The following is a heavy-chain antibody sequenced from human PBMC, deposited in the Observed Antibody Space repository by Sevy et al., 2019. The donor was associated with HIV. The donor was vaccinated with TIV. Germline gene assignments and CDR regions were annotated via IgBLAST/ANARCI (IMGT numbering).Heavy chain of an antibody. CDR1: GYTFISYA. CDR2: INAAGGNT. CDR3: ARRGTGLDYYFGMDD. J-gene: IGHJ6*02. Sequence: ASVKVSCKASGYTFISYAIHWVRQAPGQGLQWMGWINAAGGNTKYSPNFQGRVTFSTYTSANTAYMELSSLRSEDTAVYYCARRGTGLDYYFGMDDWGQGTTVTVSS. V-gene: IGHV1-3*01. D-gene: IGHD1-1*01.